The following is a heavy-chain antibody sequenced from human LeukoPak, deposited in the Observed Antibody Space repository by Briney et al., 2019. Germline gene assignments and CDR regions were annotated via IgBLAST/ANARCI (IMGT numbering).Heavy chain of an antibody. J-gene: IGHJ3*02. V-gene: IGHV4-39*07. CDR3: ARSDGYGLVGI. CDR2: IYSSGST. Sequence: SETLSLTCSVSGASISSGSNYWGWIRQPPGKTLEWIGSIYSSGSTYYNPALKSRVIIIIDTPKNHFSLTLSSVNAADTALYYCARSDGYGLVGIWGQGTMVTVSS. D-gene: IGHD3-10*01. CDR1: GASISSGSNY.